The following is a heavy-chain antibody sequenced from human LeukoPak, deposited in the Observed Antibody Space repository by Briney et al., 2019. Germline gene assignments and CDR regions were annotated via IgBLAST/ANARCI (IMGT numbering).Heavy chain of an antibody. J-gene: IGHJ3*02. CDR3: ARHKKVYDSSTYYYHSFDI. Sequence: GASVKVSCKASGYTFTSYYMHWVRQAPGQGLEWMGIINPSGGSTSYAQKFQGRVTMTRDMSTSTVYMELSSLRSEDTAVYYCARHKKVYDSSTYYYHSFDIWGQGTTVTVSS. CDR2: INPSGGST. D-gene: IGHD3-22*01. CDR1: GYTFTSYY. V-gene: IGHV1-46*01.